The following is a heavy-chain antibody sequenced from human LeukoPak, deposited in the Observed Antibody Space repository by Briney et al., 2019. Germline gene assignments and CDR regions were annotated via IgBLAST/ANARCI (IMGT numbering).Heavy chain of an antibody. CDR3: ARDVVSSSWYGY. Sequence: GASVKVPCKASGYTFTGYYMHWVRQAPGQGLEWMGRINPNSGGTNYAQKFQGRVTMTRDTSISTAYMELSRLRSDDTAVYYCARDVVSSSWYGYWGQGTLVTVSS. V-gene: IGHV1-2*06. D-gene: IGHD6-13*01. CDR1: GYTFTGYY. CDR2: INPNSGGT. J-gene: IGHJ4*02.